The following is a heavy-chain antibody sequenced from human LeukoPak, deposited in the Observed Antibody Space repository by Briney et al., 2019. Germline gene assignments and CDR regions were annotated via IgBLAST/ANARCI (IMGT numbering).Heavy chain of an antibody. V-gene: IGHV1-2*02. CDR3: ARGCGIFGVALKGFDP. CDR2: INPNSGGT. CDR1: GYTFTGYY. J-gene: IGHJ5*02. Sequence: ASVKVSCKASGYTFTGYYMHWVRQAPGQGLGWMGWINPNSGGTNYAQKFQGRVTMTRDTSISTAYMELSRLRSDDTAVYYCARGCGIFGVALKGFDPWGQGTLVTVSS. D-gene: IGHD3-3*01.